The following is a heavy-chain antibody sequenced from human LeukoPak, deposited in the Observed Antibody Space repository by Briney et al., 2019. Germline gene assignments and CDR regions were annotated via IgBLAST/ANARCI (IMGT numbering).Heavy chain of an antibody. CDR1: GFTFDNYA. V-gene: IGHV3-23*01. Sequence: GGSLRLSCAASGFTFDNYAMSWVRQAPGKGLEWVSGITGSGGSSYNAESVKGRFTISRDNSKKTLYLQMNSLRADDTAVYYCATHTSVTIFGVVQLFDCWGQGTLVTASS. CDR2: ITGSGGSS. CDR3: ATHTSVTIFGVVQLFDC. J-gene: IGHJ4*02. D-gene: IGHD3-3*01.